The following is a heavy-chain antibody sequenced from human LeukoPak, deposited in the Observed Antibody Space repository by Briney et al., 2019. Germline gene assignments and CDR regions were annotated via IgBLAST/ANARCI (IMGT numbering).Heavy chain of an antibody. V-gene: IGHV3-74*01. CDR3: ARKGIAAVFDI. D-gene: IGHD6-13*01. Sequence: GGSLRLSCAASGFTFSSYWMHWVRQAPGKGLVWVSRINSDGSSTSHADSVKGRFTISRDNAKNTLYLQMNSLRAEDTAVYYCARKGIAAVFDIWGQGTMVTVSS. CDR2: INSDGSST. J-gene: IGHJ3*02. CDR1: GFTFSSYW.